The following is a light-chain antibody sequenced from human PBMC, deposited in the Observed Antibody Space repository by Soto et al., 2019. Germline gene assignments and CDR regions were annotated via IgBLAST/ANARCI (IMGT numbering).Light chain of an antibody. Sequence: QAVVTQPPSASGTPGQTVTISCSGGSSNVGSNFVYWYQQHPGTAPKLLISANDQRPSGTPDRFSGSKSGTSASLAISGLRSEDEADYYCAAWDDSLSGAVFGGGTQLTVL. CDR1: SSNVGSNF. J-gene: IGLJ7*01. CDR3: AAWDDSLSGAV. CDR2: AND. V-gene: IGLV1-47*01.